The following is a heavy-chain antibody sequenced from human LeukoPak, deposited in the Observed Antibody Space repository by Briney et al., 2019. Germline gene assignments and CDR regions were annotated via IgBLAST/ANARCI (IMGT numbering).Heavy chain of an antibody. CDR2: VSRDGDTT. J-gene: IGHJ6*02. Sequence: GGSLRLSCAASGLTFHDYAMFWVRQAPGKGLEWVSLVSRDGDTTHYADSVKGRFTNSRDNNKNFLYLEMDSLRTDDTALYFCAKSRYSSYGYYYGMDVWGHGTAVTVSS. CDR3: AKSRYSSYGYYYGMDV. CDR1: GLTFHDYA. V-gene: IGHV3-43*01. D-gene: IGHD6-19*01.